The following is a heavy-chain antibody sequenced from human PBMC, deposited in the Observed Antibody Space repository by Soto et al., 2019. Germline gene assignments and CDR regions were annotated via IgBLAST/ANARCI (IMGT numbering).Heavy chain of an antibody. D-gene: IGHD2-15*01. CDR1: GFTFSCSA. CDR2: IRSKANSYAT. J-gene: IGHJ4*02. CDR3: TAYCSGSSCHVYAADY. Sequence: EVQLVESGGGLVQPGGSLKLSCAASGFTFSCSAVHWVRQASGKGLEWVGRIRSKANSYATAYAASLKGRFTISRDDSKNTAYLQMNSLKTEDTAVYYCTAYCSGSSCHVYAADYWGQGTLVTVSS. V-gene: IGHV3-73*02.